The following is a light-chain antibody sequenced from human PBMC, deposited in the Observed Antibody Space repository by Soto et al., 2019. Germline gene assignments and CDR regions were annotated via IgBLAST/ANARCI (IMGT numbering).Light chain of an antibody. J-gene: IGKJ5*01. CDR1: QNLATLY. Sequence: DIVLTHSPGTLSLSPGERGTLSCRASQNLATLYLAWFQQKPGQAPRLLIPGGSSRATGIPVRFSASGSGTEFTLTISSLQPEDFAVYYCQQYTQWPVTFGQGTRLEI. CDR3: QQYTQWPVT. V-gene: IGKV3-20*01. CDR2: GGS.